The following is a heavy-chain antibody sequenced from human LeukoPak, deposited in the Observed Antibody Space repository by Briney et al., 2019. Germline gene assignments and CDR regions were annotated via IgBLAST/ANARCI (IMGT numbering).Heavy chain of an antibody. CDR3: AKVRDYYDSSGYLYYFDY. Sequence: GASVKVSCKASGYTFTSYGISWVRQAPGQGLEWMGCISAYNGNTNYAQKLQGRVTITTDKSTSTAYMELRNLRSDDTAVYYCAKVRDYYDSSGYLYYFDYWGQGTLVTVSS. CDR2: ISAYNGNT. CDR1: GYTFTSYG. V-gene: IGHV1-18*01. D-gene: IGHD3-22*01. J-gene: IGHJ4*02.